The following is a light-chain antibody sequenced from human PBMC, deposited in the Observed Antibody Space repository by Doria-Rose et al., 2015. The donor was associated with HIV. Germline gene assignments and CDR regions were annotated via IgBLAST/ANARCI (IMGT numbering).Light chain of an antibody. CDR2: DGS. V-gene: IGKV3-20*01. J-gene: IGKJ1*01. CDR1: QSFSSTY. Sequence: IVLTQSPGTLSLSPGERATLSCRASQSFSSTYLAWYQQKPGQAPSLLIYDGSTRATGIPDRFSASGSGTDFTLTINRLEPEDFALYYCHQYGTSRTFGQGTKVEI. CDR3: HQYGTSRT.